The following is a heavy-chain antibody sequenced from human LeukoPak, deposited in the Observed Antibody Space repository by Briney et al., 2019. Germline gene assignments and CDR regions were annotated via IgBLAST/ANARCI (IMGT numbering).Heavy chain of an antibody. CDR2: IYYSGST. CDR1: GGSISSYY. D-gene: IGHD1-1*01. V-gene: IGHV4-59*01. CDR3: ASSRYPGAFDI. Sequence: KPSETLSLTCTVSGGSISSYYWSWIRQPPGKGLEWIGYIYYSGSTNYNPSLKSRVTISVDTSKNQFSLKLSSVTAADTAVYYCASSRYPGAFDIWGQGTMVTVSS. J-gene: IGHJ3*02.